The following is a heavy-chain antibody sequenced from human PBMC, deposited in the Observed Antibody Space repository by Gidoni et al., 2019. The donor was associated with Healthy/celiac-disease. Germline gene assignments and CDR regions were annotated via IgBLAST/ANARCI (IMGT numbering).Heavy chain of an antibody. Sequence: QVQLVQSGAEVKKPGSSVKVSCKASGGTFSSYAISWVRQPPGQGLEWMGGIIPIFGTANYAQKFQGRVTITADESTSTAYMELSSLRSEDTAVYYCARGGYYYDSSGHPGNDAFDIWGQGTMVTVSS. J-gene: IGHJ3*02. D-gene: IGHD3-22*01. CDR2: IIPIFGTA. CDR3: ARGGYYYDSSGHPGNDAFDI. V-gene: IGHV1-69*01. CDR1: GGTFSSYA.